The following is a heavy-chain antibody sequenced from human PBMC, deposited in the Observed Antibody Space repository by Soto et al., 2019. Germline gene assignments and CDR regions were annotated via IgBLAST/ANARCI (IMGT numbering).Heavy chain of an antibody. V-gene: IGHV3-23*01. D-gene: IGHD4-17*01. J-gene: IGHJ2*01. CDR1: GFTFSSYA. CDR3: AKDYGDWYWYFDL. Sequence: EVQLLESGGGLVQPGGSLRLSCAASGFTFSSYAMSWVRQAPGKGLEWVSAISGSGGSTSYADSVKGRFTISRDNSKNTLYLQMNSLRAEDTAVYYCAKDYGDWYWYFDLWGRGTLVTVSS. CDR2: ISGSGGST.